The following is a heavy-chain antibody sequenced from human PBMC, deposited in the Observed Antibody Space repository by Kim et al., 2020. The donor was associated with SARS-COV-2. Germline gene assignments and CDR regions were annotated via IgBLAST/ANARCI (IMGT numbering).Heavy chain of an antibody. CDR2: IYYSGST. V-gene: IGHV4-59*08. J-gene: IGHJ5*02. Sequence: SETLSLTCTVSGGSISSYYWSWIRQPPGKGLEWIGYIYYSGSTNYNPSLKSRVTISVDTSKNQFSLKLSSVTAADTAVYYCARHGFGAWFDPWGQGTLVTVSS. D-gene: IGHD3-10*01. CDR3: ARHGFGAWFDP. CDR1: GGSISSYY.